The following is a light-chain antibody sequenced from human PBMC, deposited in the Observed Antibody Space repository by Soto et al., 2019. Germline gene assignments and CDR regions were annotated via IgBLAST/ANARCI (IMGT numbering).Light chain of an antibody. J-gene: IGKJ5*01. CDR2: GAS. Sequence: EIVLTQSPATLSLSPGERATLSCRASRSVSDYLAWYQQKPGQSPRLIVYGASNRATGIPARFSGSGSGTDFTLTIVTLETEDFAVYYCQQRSSWPLTFGGGTRLEIK. V-gene: IGKV3-11*01. CDR3: QQRSSWPLT. CDR1: RSVSDY.